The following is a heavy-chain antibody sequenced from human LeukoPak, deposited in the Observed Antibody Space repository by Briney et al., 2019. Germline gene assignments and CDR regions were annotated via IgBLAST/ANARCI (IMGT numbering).Heavy chain of an antibody. Sequence: AGGSLRLSCAASGFSFSNYGMHWVRQAPAKGLDWVAVISSDGSDKYYAASVKGRFTISRDNSKNTLYLQMNSLRAEDTAVYYCAKDKGREGDYWGQGNLVTVSS. CDR2: ISSDGSDK. V-gene: IGHV3-30*18. CDR3: AKDKGREGDY. CDR1: GFSFSNYG. D-gene: IGHD1-26*01. J-gene: IGHJ4*02.